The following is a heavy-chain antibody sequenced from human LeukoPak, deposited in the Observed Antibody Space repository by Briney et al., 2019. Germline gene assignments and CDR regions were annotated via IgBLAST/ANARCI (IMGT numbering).Heavy chain of an antibody. J-gene: IGHJ4*02. D-gene: IGHD3-10*01. Sequence: GRSLRLSCAASGFTFSSYAMSWVRQAPGKGLEWVSAISGSGGSTYYADSVKGRFTISRDNSKNTLYLQMNSLRAEETAVYYCAKHLDYYGSGSFDYWGQGTLVTVSS. CDR2: ISGSGGST. V-gene: IGHV3-23*01. CDR1: GFTFSSYA. CDR3: AKHLDYYGSGSFDY.